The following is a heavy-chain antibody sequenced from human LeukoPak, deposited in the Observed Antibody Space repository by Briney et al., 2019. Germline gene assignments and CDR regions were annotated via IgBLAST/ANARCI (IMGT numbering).Heavy chain of an antibody. J-gene: IGHJ4*02. V-gene: IGHV3-74*01. CDR3: TREADPAFSASSSPDF. CDR2: IKTDGSIT. CDR1: GFGFSNFW. D-gene: IGHD6-6*01. Sequence: GGSLRLSCAASGFGFSNFWMPWVRQAPGKGLEWVSRIKTDGSITAYADSVKGRFTISRDNAKNTLYLHMNSLKGEDTATYFCTREADPAFSASSSPDFWGQGTPVTVS.